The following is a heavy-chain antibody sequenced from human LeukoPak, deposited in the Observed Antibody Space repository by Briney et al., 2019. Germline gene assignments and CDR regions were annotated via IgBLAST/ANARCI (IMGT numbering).Heavy chain of an antibody. V-gene: IGHV4-39*01. CDR2: IYYSGST. CDR3: ASHYDSSGYPNWFDP. J-gene: IGHJ5*02. D-gene: IGHD3-22*01. Sequence: SETLCLTCTVSGGSISSSSYYWGWIRQPPGKGLEWIGSIYYSGSTYYNPSLKSRVTISVDTSKNQFSLKLSSVTAADTAVYYCASHYDSSGYPNWFDPWGQGTLVTVSS. CDR1: GGSISSSSYY.